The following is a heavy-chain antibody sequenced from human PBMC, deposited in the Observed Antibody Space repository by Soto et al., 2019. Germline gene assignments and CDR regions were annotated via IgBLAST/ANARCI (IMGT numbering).Heavy chain of an antibody. V-gene: IGHV4-4*02. CDR2: IYHSGST. CDR1: GGSISSSNW. CDR3: ARLLADTISFWFDP. Sequence: QVQLQESGPGLVKPSGTLSLTCAVSGGSISSSNWWSWVRQPPGKGLEWIGEIYHSGSTNYNPSLKSRVTISVDKSKNQLSLKLSSVTAGVTAVYYFARLLADTISFWFDPWGQGTLVTVSS. D-gene: IGHD3-10*01. J-gene: IGHJ5*02.